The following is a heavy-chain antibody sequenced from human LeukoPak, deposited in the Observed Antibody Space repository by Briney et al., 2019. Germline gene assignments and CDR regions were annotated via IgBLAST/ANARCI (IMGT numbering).Heavy chain of an antibody. CDR3: AKDRGTSVWYLDY. J-gene: IGHJ4*02. V-gene: IGHV3-30*18. D-gene: IGHD6-19*01. Sequence: PGGSLRLSCADSGFTFSRYGMHWVRQAPGKGVERVAVISNDVINEYYADSVKCRFTISRDNSKNTLNLQFNSLRAEDTAVYYCAKDRGTSVWYLDYWGQGTLVTVSS. CDR2: ISNDVINE. CDR1: GFTFSRYG.